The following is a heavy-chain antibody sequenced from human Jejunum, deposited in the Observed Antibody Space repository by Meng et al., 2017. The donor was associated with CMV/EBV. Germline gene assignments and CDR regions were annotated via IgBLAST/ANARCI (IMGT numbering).Heavy chain of an antibody. D-gene: IGHD3-16*01. J-gene: IGHJ5*01. Sequence: QLVESGGGLVQPGGSLRLSCAVSGISVTTNYMTWVRQTPGKGVEWVSVIYSGADKTYYADSVKGRFTISRDSSKNTLYLQMSSLRAGDTAVYYCARGAMSFESWGQGTLVTVSS. V-gene: IGHV3-66*01. CDR1: GISVTTNY. CDR2: IYSGADKT. CDR3: ARGAMSFES.